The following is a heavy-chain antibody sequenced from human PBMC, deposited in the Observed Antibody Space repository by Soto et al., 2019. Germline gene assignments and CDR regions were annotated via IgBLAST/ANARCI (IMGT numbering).Heavy chain of an antibody. J-gene: IGHJ6*02. CDR2: LHSGGDT. D-gene: IGHD3-10*01. V-gene: IGHV3-53*04. Sequence: EVQLVESGGGLVQPGGSLRLSCAASGIPVSSNYMTWVRQAPGKGLEWVSVLHSGGDTYYANSVKGRFTISRHDSTNTLFLQVNSLTPEDTAVYYCARDGPYYYASRMDVWGQGTTGTVSS. CDR1: GIPVSSNY. CDR3: ARDGPYYYASRMDV.